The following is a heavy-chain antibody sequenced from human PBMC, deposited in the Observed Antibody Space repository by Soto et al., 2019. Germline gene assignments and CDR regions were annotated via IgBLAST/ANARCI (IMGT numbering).Heavy chain of an antibody. CDR1: GGSISSSSYY. V-gene: IGHV4-39*01. J-gene: IGHJ6*03. CDR3: ASCGEDGDYVSLRYYMDV. D-gene: IGHD4-17*01. CDR2: IYYSGST. Sequence: SETLSLTCTVSGGSISSSSYYWGWIRQPPGKGLEWIGSIYYSGSTYYNPSLKSRVTISVDTSKNQFSLKLSSVTAADTAVYYCASCGEDGDYVSLRYYMDVWGKGTTVTVSS.